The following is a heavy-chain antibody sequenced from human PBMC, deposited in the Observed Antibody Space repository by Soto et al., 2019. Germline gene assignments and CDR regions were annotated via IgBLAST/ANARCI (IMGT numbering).Heavy chain of an antibody. CDR3: ARGRYGDY. V-gene: IGHV1-18*01. CDR1: GYASTTYG. CDR2: ISAHNGNT. J-gene: IGHJ4*02. D-gene: IGHD1-1*01. Sequence: QVHLVQSGAEVKKPGASVKVSCQGSGYASTTYGITWVRQAPGQGLEWMGWISAHNGNTNYAQKLAGRVTVARDTSTSTAYMELRSLRYDDTAVYYCARGRYGDYWGQGALVTVSS.